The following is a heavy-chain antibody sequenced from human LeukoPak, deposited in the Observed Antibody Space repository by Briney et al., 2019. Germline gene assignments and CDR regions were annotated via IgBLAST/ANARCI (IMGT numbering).Heavy chain of an antibody. CDR3: ARGGWDIIVVVPAADFDY. CDR1: GYTFTSYA. CDR2: INAGNGNT. J-gene: IGHJ4*02. D-gene: IGHD2-2*01. V-gene: IGHV1-3*01. Sequence: ASVKVSCKASGYTFTSYAMHWVRQAPGQRLEWMGWINAGNGNTKYSQEFQGRVTMTRDTSISTAYMELSRLRSDDTAVYYCARGGWDIIVVVPAADFDYWGQGTLVTVSS.